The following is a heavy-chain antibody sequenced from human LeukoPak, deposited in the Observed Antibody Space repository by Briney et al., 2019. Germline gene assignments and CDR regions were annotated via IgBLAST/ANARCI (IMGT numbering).Heavy chain of an antibody. CDR3: ATKYSSSRGNYYYYYMDV. V-gene: IGHV4-34*01. J-gene: IGHJ6*03. CDR1: GGSFSGYY. CDR2: INCSGST. D-gene: IGHD6-6*01. Sequence: SETLSLTCAVYGGSFSGYYWSWIRQPPGKGLEWIGEINCSGSTNYNPSLKSRVTISVDTSKNQFSLKLSSVTAADTAVYYCATKYSSSRGNYYYYYMDVWGKGTTVTVSS.